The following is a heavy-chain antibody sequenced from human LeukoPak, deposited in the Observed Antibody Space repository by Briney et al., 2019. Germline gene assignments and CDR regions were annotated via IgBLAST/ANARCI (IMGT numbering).Heavy chain of an antibody. CDR3: ASTPYNYYMDV. D-gene: IGHD1-14*01. Sequence: ASVKVSCKASGYTFTAYYMHWVRQAPGQGLAWMGWINPNSGDTKYSQKFQGMVTMTRDTSISTAYMELTRLRSDDAAVYYCASTPYNYYMDVWGKGTTVTISS. CDR1: GYTFTAYY. J-gene: IGHJ6*03. V-gene: IGHV1-2*02. CDR2: INPNSGDT.